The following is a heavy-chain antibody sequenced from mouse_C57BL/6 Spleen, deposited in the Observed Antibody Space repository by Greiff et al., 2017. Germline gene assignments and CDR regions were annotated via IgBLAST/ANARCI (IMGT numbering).Heavy chain of an antibody. J-gene: IGHJ4*01. Sequence: EVQLQQSGAELVKPGASVKLSCTASGFNIKDYYMHWVKQRTEQGLEWIGRIDPEDGETKYASKFQGKATITAYTSCNTAYLQHSSLTSEDTAVYYCALYGHDEGYYYAMDYWGQGTSVTVSS. CDR2: IDPEDGET. CDR3: ALYGHDEGYYYAMDY. CDR1: GFNIKDYY. D-gene: IGHD2-2*01. V-gene: IGHV14-2*01.